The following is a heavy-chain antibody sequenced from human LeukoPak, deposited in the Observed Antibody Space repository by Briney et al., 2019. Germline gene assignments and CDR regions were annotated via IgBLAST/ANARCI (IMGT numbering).Heavy chain of an antibody. CDR3: ARGVTSGDYDY. V-gene: IGHV3-21*01. CDR1: GFTFSSYS. J-gene: IGHJ4*02. D-gene: IGHD4-17*01. Sequence: GGSLRLSCAASGFTFSSYSMNWVRHASGKGLEGVSSISSSSSYIYYADSVKGRFTISRDNAKNSLYLQMNSLRAEDTAVYYCARGVTSGDYDYWGQGTLVTVSS. CDR2: ISSSSSYI.